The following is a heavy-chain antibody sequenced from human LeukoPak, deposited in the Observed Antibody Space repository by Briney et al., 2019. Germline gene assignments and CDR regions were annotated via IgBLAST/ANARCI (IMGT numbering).Heavy chain of an antibody. D-gene: IGHD1-1*01. CDR1: GFSVSSNH. V-gene: IGHV3-66*01. CDR2: IFRGDGT. J-gene: IGHJ4*02. CDR3: MKEAPGTTIYY. Sequence: PGGALELSLAAPGFSVSSNHMSRVRPAPGGGLGWVAVIFRGDGTYYADSVKGRFTISRDNFRNTVYLQMNGLRGEDTGIYYCMKEAPGTTIYYWGQGTLVTVSS.